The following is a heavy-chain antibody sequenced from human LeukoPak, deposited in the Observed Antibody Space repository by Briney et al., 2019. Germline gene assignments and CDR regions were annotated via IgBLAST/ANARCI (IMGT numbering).Heavy chain of an antibody. CDR3: ARDLIVGATEGLDY. D-gene: IGHD1-26*01. Sequence: GGSLRLSCAASGFTFSSYGMHWVRQAPGKGLEWVAVISYDGSNKYYADSVKGRFTISRDNSKNTLYLQMNSLRAEDTAVYYCARDLIVGATEGLDYWGQGTLVTVSS. CDR2: ISYDGSNK. CDR1: GFTFSSYG. J-gene: IGHJ4*02. V-gene: IGHV3-30*03.